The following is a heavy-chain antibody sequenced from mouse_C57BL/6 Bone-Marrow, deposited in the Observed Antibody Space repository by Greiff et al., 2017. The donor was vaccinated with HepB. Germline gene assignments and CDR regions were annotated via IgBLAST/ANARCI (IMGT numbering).Heavy chain of an antibody. CDR1: GFTFSDYG. J-gene: IGHJ3*01. CDR2: ISSGSSTI. Sequence: EVKVVESGGGLVKPGGSLKLSCAASGFTFSDYGMHWVRQAPEKGLEWVAYISSGSSTIYYADTVKGRFTISRDNAKNTLFLQMTSLRSEDTAMYYCARHYGSSLAWFAYWGQGTLVTVSA. D-gene: IGHD1-1*01. CDR3: ARHYGSSLAWFAY. V-gene: IGHV5-17*01.